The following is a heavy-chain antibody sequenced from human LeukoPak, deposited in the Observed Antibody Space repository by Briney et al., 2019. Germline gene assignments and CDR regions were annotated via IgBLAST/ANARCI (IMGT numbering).Heavy chain of an antibody. CDR2: ISPSGGST. J-gene: IGHJ2*01. CDR3: ARDLRRHVYNRDWYFDL. D-gene: IGHD5-24*01. CDR1: GYTFISHN. V-gene: IGHV1-46*01. Sequence: GASVKVSCKASGYTFISHNMHWVRQAPRHGLEWMGMISPSGGSTTYAQKFQGRVTVTRDTSTSTVYMELSSLRSEDTAVYFCARDLRRHVYNRDWYFDLWGRGTLVTVFS.